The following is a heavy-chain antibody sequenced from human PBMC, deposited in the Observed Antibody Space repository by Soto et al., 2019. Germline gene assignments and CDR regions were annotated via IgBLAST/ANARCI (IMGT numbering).Heavy chain of an antibody. CDR3: ARGSGGYSRNWFDP. Sequence: PSETLSLTCTVSGGSISSSSYYWGWIRQPPGKGLEWIGSIYYSGSTYYNPSLKSRVTISVDTSKNQFSLKLSSVTAADTAVYYCARGSGGYSRNWFDPWGQGPLVTVSS. CDR1: GGSISSSSYY. D-gene: IGHD6-19*01. J-gene: IGHJ5*02. V-gene: IGHV4-39*01. CDR2: IYYSGST.